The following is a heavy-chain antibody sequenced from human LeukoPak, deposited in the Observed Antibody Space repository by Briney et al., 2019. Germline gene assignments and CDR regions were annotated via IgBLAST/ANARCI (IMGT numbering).Heavy chain of an antibody. CDR2: ISYDGSNK. CDR1: GFIFSSYA. V-gene: IGHV3-30-3*01. CDR3: ARAPGDHDY. Sequence: PGRSLRLSCAASGFIFSSYAMHWVRQAPGKGLEWVAVISYDGSNKYYADSVKGRFTISRDNSKNTLYLQMNSLRAEDTAVYYCARAPGDHDYWGQGTLVTVSS. D-gene: IGHD2-21*02. J-gene: IGHJ4*02.